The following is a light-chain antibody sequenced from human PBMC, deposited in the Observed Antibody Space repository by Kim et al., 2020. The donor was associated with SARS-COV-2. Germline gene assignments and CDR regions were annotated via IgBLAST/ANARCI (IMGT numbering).Light chain of an antibody. CDR1: ESVTTH. Sequence: SLAPGERAALSCRASESVTTHFAWYQQRPGQAPRLLIYGASSRATGIPARFSGSGSGTEFTLTISSLQSEDFAVYFCQQYNNWWTFGQGTKVDIK. V-gene: IGKV3-15*01. CDR2: GAS. CDR3: QQYNNWWT. J-gene: IGKJ1*01.